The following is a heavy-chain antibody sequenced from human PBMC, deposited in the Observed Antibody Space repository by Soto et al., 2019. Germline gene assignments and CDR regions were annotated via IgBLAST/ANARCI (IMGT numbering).Heavy chain of an antibody. V-gene: IGHV1-69*02. CDR3: XXXXGXXXXXXXXGXXFDP. J-gene: IGHJ5*02. CDR2: IIPILGIA. CDR1: GGTFSSYT. Sequence: QVQLVQSGAEVKKPGSSVKVSCKASGGTFSSYTISWVRQAPGQGLEWMGRIIPILGIANYAQKFQGRVTITADKSTSTAYMELSSLRSXDTAVXXXXXXXGXXXXXXXXGXXFDPWGQGTLVTVSS.